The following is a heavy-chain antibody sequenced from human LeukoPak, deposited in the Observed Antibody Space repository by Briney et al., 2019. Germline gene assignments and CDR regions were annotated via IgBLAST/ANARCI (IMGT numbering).Heavy chain of an antibody. J-gene: IGHJ4*02. Sequence: PGGSLRLSCAASGFTFDDYAMHWVRQAPGKGLEWVSGISWNSGSIGYADSVKGRFTISRDNAKNSLYLQMNSLRAEDTALYYCAKDVGLSFSSGYSSFDYWGQGTLVTVSS. CDR2: ISWNSGSI. CDR3: AKDVGLSFSSGYSSFDY. CDR1: GFTFDDYA. D-gene: IGHD3-22*01. V-gene: IGHV3-9*01.